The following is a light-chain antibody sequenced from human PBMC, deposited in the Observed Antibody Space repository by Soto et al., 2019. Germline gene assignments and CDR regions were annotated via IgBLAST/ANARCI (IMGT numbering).Light chain of an antibody. CDR3: QSYDRSLSASV. CDR2: GNN. V-gene: IGLV1-40*01. Sequence: QSVLTQPPSVSGAPGQRVTISCTGSGSNIGAGYDVHWYQQLPGTAPKLLIYGNNNRPSGVPDRFSGSKSGTSASLAITGLQAEDEADYHCQSYDRSLSASVFGGGTKLTVL. CDR1: GSNIGAGYD. J-gene: IGLJ3*02.